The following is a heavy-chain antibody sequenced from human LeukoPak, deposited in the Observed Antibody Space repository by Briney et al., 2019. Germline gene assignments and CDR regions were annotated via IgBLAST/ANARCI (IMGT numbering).Heavy chain of an antibody. V-gene: IGHV3-53*04. CDR3: ASMRDSSGYYKDY. D-gene: IGHD3-22*01. CDR2: IYSGGST. CDR1: GFTVSSNY. J-gene: IGHJ4*02. Sequence: PGGSLRLSCAASGFTVSSNYMSWVRQAPGKGLERVSVIYSGGSTYYADSVKGRFTISRHNSKNKLYLQMNSLRAEDTAVYYCASMRDSSGYYKDYWGQGTLVTVSS.